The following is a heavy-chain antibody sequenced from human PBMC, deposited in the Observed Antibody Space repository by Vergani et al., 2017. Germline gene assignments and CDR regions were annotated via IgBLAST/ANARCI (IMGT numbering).Heavy chain of an antibody. CDR2: VEDSGYF. CDR1: GDSLSGYY. J-gene: IGHJ4*02. D-gene: IGHD1-14*01. V-gene: IGHV4-59*01. CDR3: ARSIVSRNPPDYFDN. Sequence: QVQLQESGPGLVRPSETLSLTCTVSGDSLSGYYWNWIRQTPGEGLEWIGYVEDSGYFNYNPSLKTRVSMSSDTSNNQFSLMLSSVTVADTAVYYWARSIVSRNPPDYFDNWGQGTLVTVSS.